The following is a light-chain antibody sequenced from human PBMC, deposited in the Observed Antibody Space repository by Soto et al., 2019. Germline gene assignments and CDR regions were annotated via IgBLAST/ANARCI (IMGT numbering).Light chain of an antibody. V-gene: IGLV1-40*01. CDR1: SSNIGADYD. CDR2: RNS. J-gene: IGLJ1*01. Sequence: SALTQPPSVSGAPGQRVTISCTGSSSNIGADYDVHWYQQLPGTAPKLLISRNSNRPSGVPDRFSGSKSGTSASLAITGLQAEDEADYYCQSYDSRLSGFYVFGSGTKLTVL. CDR3: QSYDSRLSGFYV.